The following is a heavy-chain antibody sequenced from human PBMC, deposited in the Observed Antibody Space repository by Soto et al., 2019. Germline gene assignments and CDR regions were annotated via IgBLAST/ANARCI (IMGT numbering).Heavy chain of an antibody. CDR2: IYYSGST. CDR3: SRRTTVTTRWPGDA. Sequence: SETLSLTCTVSGGSISSGGYYWSWVRQPPGKGLEWIGSIYYSGSTYYNPSLKSRVTISVDTSKNQFSLKLSSVTAADTAVYYCSRRTTVTTRWPGDAWGQGTTVTVSS. D-gene: IGHD4-17*01. CDR1: GGSISSGGYY. J-gene: IGHJ6*02. V-gene: IGHV4-39*01.